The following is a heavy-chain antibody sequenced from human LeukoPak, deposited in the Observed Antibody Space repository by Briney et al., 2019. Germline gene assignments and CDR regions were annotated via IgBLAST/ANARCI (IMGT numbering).Heavy chain of an antibody. Sequence: PGGSLRLSCAASGFTFSTYSMNWVRQAPGKGLEWVSSISSNNRYIYYADSVKGRFTISRDNAKNSLYLQMNSLRAEDTAVYYCAREDITIFGVVITHYYYGMDVWGQGTTVTVSS. J-gene: IGHJ6*02. CDR2: ISSNNRYI. V-gene: IGHV3-21*01. CDR3: AREDITIFGVVITHYYYGMDV. D-gene: IGHD3-3*01. CDR1: GFTFSTYS.